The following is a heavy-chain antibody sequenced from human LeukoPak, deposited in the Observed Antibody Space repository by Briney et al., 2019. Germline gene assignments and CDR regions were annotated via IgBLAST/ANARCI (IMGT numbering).Heavy chain of an antibody. D-gene: IGHD6-13*01. CDR3: ARGSSSWYYFDY. CDR2: IYSGGST. CDR1: GFTVSSNY. V-gene: IGHV3-53*01. J-gene: IGHJ4*02. Sequence: PGGSLRLSCAASGFTVSSNYMSWVRQAPGKGLEWGSVIYSGGSTYYADSVKGRFTISRDNSKNTLYLQMNSLRAEDPAVYYCARGSSSWYYFDYWGQGTLDTVSS.